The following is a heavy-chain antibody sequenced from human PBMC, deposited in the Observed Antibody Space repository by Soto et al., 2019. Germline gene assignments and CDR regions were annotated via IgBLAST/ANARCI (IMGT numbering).Heavy chain of an antibody. CDR3: ASTILLRYFDWLEGHNYYYYGMDV. Sequence: GGSLRLSCAASGFTFSSYAMSWVRQAPGKRLEWFSAISGSGGSIYYADSANGRFTISRDNSQNTLYLQMNSLRAEDTAVYYCASTILLRYFDWLEGHNYYYYGMDVWGQGTTVTVSS. CDR2: ISGSGGSI. V-gene: IGHV3-23*01. D-gene: IGHD3-9*01. J-gene: IGHJ6*02. CDR1: GFTFSSYA.